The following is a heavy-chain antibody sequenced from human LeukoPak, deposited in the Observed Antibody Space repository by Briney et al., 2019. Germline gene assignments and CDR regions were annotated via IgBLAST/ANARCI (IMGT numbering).Heavy chain of an antibody. Sequence: PSETLSLTCTVSGGSISSYYWSWIRQPPGKGLEWIGYIYYSGSTNYNPSLKSRVTISVDTSKNQFSLKLSSVTAADTAVYYCARSGPSIAAAGTSVYMDVWGKGTTVTVSS. J-gene: IGHJ6*03. D-gene: IGHD6-13*01. CDR2: IYYSGST. CDR3: ARSGPSIAAAGTSVYMDV. V-gene: IGHV4-59*01. CDR1: GGSISSYY.